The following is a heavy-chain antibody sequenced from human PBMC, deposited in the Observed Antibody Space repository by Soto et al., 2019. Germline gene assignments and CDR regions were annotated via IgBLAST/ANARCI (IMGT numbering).Heavy chain of an antibody. J-gene: IGHJ4*02. V-gene: IGHV3-30*03. D-gene: IGHD6-19*01. Sequence: QVQLVESGGGVVQPGRSLRLSCAASEFTFSSYGMHWVRQAPGKGLEWVALISFDGSNTYYADSVKGRFTISRDNCQNTLYLQMHSLRAEDTSLYYCGAGQFFSDYWGQGTLVTVSS. CDR1: EFTFSSYG. CDR3: GAGQFFSDY. CDR2: ISFDGSNT.